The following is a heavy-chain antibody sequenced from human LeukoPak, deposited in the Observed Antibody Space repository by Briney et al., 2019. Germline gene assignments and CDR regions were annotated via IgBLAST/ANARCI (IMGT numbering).Heavy chain of an antibody. J-gene: IGHJ4*02. Sequence: NPGGSLRLSCAASGFTFSNYSMNWVRQAPGKGLEWVSSIGSTSHFRYYADSLKGRVTISRDNAKNSLYLQMSSLRVEDTALYYCARRCDGDCYSDYWGQGTLVTVSS. V-gene: IGHV3-21*01. D-gene: IGHD2-21*02. CDR3: ARRCDGDCYSDY. CDR1: GFTFSNYS. CDR2: IGSTSHFR.